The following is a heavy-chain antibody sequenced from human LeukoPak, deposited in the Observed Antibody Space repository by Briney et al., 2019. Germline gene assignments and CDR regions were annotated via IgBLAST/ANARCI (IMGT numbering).Heavy chain of an antibody. J-gene: IGHJ6*03. CDR1: GGSISGTNNY. CDR3: ARSPDYDFSLDYYYHYYMDV. CDR2: IHYSGST. V-gene: IGHV4-39*07. D-gene: IGHD3-3*01. Sequence: SETLSLTCTVSGGSISGTNNYWSWLRQTPGKGLEWIGSIHYSGSTYYTPSLKSRVTISVDTSKSQFSLKVSSVTAADTAVYYCARSPDYDFSLDYYYHYYMDVWGKGTTVTVSS.